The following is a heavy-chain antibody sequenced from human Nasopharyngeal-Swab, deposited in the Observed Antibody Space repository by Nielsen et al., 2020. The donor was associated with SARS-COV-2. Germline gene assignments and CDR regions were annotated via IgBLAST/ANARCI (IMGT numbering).Heavy chain of an antibody. D-gene: IGHD6-19*01. Sequence: LRLSCAASGFTFDDYAMHWVRQAPGKGLEWVSGISWNSGSIGYADSVKGRFTISRDNAKNSLYLQMNSLRPEDTALYYCAKLGAQGAVADHFDSWGQGTLVTVSS. CDR3: AKLGAQGAVADHFDS. CDR1: GFTFDDYA. V-gene: IGHV3-9*01. CDR2: ISWNSGSI. J-gene: IGHJ4*02.